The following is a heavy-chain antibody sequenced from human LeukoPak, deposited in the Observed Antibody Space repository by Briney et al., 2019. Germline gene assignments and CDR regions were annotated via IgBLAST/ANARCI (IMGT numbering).Heavy chain of an antibody. V-gene: IGHV3-30*03. J-gene: IGHJ4*02. D-gene: IGHD3-10*01. Sequence: GGSLRLSCAASGFTFSSYGMHWVRQAPGKGLEWVAVISYDGSNKYYADTVKGRFTISRDNSKNTLYLQMNSLRAEDTAVYYCATGLTTMVRGVTDYWGQGTLVTVSS. CDR2: ISYDGSNK. CDR3: ATGLTTMVRGVTDY. CDR1: GFTFSSYG.